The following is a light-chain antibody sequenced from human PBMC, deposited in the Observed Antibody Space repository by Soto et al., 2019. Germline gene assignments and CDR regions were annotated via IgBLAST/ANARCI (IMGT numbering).Light chain of an antibody. CDR1: QTINNW. CDR2: DAS. Sequence: DIQMTQSPSTLSASVGDRVTITCRASQTINNWLAWYQQKPGKVPKVLIYDASTLENGVPARFSGSGSGTEFTLTISRLQPEDFATYYCHKYIGPLYAFGQGTKLEI. J-gene: IGKJ2*01. V-gene: IGKV1-5*01. CDR3: HKYIGPLYA.